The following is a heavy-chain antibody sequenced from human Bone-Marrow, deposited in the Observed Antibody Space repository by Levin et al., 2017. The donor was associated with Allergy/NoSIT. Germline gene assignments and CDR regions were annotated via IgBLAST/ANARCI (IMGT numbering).Heavy chain of an antibody. V-gene: IGHV3-23*01. CDR2: IGNSGGNI. J-gene: IGHJ4*02. Sequence: GASVKVSCAASGFTFDTYAMNWVRQPPGKGLEWVAGIGNSGGNIYYADSVTGRFTISRDNSRDTVFLQMNNVRVDDTAIYYCAKSGARVAVAGRYYFDSWGRGALVTVAA. CDR3: AKSGARVAVAGRYYFDS. D-gene: IGHD6-19*01. CDR1: GFTFDTYA.